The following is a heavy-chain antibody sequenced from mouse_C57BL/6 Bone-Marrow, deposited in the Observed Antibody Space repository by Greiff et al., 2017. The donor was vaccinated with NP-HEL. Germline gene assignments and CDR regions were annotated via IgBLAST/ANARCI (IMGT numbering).Heavy chain of an antibody. Sequence: EVKLEESGGGLVQPGGSMKLSCAASGFTFSDAWMDWVRQSPEKGLEWVAEIRNKANNHATYYAESVKGRFTISRADSKSCVYLQMNSVKAEDTGIYYCTRDGKYYAMDYWGQGTSVTVSS. CDR3: TRDGKYYAMDY. D-gene: IGHD2-1*01. CDR2: IRNKANNHAT. V-gene: IGHV6-6*01. CDR1: GFTFSDAW. J-gene: IGHJ4*01.